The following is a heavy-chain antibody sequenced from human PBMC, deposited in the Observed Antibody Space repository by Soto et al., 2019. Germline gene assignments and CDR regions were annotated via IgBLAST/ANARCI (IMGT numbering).Heavy chain of an antibody. D-gene: IGHD2-15*01. Sequence: GESLKISCQGSEDGFNTHWIGWVRQMPGKGLEGMGLIYPTDSDTKYSPSFQGQVTISADKSINIPYLQWINQTDSDPARYYCARIFCSGDSCSEHEPLDRWGQGTMVTFSS. CDR1: EDGFNTHW. J-gene: IGHJ3*01. V-gene: IGHV5-51*01. CDR3: ARIFCSGDSCSEHEPLDR. CDR2: IYPTDSDT.